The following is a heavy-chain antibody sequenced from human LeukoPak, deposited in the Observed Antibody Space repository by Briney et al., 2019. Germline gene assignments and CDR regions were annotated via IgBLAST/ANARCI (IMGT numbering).Heavy chain of an antibody. V-gene: IGHV1-69*05. CDR2: IIPIFGTA. CDR1: GGTSSSYA. D-gene: IGHD3-22*01. Sequence: ASVKVSCKASGGTSSSYAISWVRQAPGQGLEWMGGIIPIFGTANYAQKFQGRVTITTDESTSTAYMELSSLRSEDTAVYYCARGPMGPNYYDHFDIWGQGTMVTVSS. CDR3: ARGPMGPNYYDHFDI. J-gene: IGHJ3*02.